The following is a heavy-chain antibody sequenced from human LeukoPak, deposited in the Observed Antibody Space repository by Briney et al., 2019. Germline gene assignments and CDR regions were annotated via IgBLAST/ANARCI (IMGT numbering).Heavy chain of an antibody. V-gene: IGHV3-66*01. D-gene: IGHD2-2*01. CDR1: GFTVSRNY. CDR2: IYSGGDT. J-gene: IGHJ6*02. CDR3: ARADIVVVPAAIYYYGMDV. Sequence: PGGSLRLSCAASGFTVSRNYMSWVRQAPGKGLEWVSVIYSGGDTDYADSVKDRFTISRDNAKNSLYLQMNSLRAEDTAVYYCARADIVVVPAAIYYYGMDVWGQGTTVTVSS.